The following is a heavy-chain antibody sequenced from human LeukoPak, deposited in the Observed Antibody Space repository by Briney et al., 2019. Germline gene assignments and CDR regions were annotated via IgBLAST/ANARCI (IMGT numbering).Heavy chain of an antibody. D-gene: IGHD1-26*01. CDR2: ITSSSSNI. Sequence: GGSLRLSCAASGFTFSSYSMNWVRQAAGKGLEWLSYITSSSSNIYYADSVKGRFTISRDNAKNSLYLQMNSLRDEDAALYYCVRSKTYFFEDWGQGALVTVSS. CDR1: GFTFSSYS. V-gene: IGHV3-48*02. J-gene: IGHJ4*02. CDR3: VRSKTYFFED.